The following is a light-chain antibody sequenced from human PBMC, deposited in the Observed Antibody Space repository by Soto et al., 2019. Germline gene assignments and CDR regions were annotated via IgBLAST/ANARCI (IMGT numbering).Light chain of an antibody. CDR3: SSYTTSSTLLYV. CDR2: EVS. Sequence: QSALTQPASVSGSPGQSITISCTGTSSDVGGYNSVSWYQQHPGKAPKLMIYEVSNRPSGVSNRFSGSKSGNTASLTISGLQVEDEADYYCSSYTTSSTLLYVFGTGTKVTVL. J-gene: IGLJ1*01. CDR1: SSDVGGYNS. V-gene: IGLV2-14*01.